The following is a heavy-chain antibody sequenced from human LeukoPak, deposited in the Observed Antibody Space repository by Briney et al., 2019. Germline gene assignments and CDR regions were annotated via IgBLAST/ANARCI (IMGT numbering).Heavy chain of an antibody. CDR2: IYTSGST. CDR1: GGSISSDSYY. V-gene: IGHV4-61*02. J-gene: IGHJ4*02. Sequence: SETLSLTCTVSGGSISSDSYYWSWIRQPAGKGLEWIGRIYTSGSTNYNPSLKSRVTISVDTSKNQFSLTLSSVTAADAAVYYCARTITVAGKYYFDYWGQGTLVTVSS. D-gene: IGHD6-19*01. CDR3: ARTITVAGKYYFDY.